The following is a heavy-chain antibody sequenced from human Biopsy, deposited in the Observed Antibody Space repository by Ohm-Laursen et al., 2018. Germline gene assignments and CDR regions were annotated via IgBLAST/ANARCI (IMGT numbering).Heavy chain of an antibody. Sequence: SSVKVSCKASGGTFTMFPISWVRQAPGQGLEWMGAILPFYGTTNFAQKFQGRATLTADGSTSTAYMELSSLRSEDTGVYYCASSDGRSGFDYWGQGTLVTVSS. J-gene: IGHJ4*02. D-gene: IGHD3-10*01. CDR2: ILPFYGTT. CDR1: GGTFTMFP. CDR3: ASSDGRSGFDY. V-gene: IGHV1-69*01.